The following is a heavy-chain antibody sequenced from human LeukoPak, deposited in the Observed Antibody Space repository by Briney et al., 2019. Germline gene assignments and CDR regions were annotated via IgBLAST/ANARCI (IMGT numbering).Heavy chain of an antibody. CDR1: GYTLTESF. CDR2: FDPEDGET. V-gene: IGHV1-24*01. CDR3: ATSWVVAGIGTYYGMDV. Sequence: ASVKVACQVSGYTLTESFMHWVRQAPGKGLEWMGGFDPEDGETIYARKFQGRVTMTEDTSTDTAYMELSSLRSEDTAVYYCATSWVVAGIGTYYGMDVWGKGTTVTVSS. J-gene: IGHJ6*04. D-gene: IGHD6-19*01.